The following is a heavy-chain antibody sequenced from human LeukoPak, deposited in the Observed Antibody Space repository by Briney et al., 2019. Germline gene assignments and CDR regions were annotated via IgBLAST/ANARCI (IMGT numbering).Heavy chain of an antibody. CDR1: GYTFTGYY. CDR2: INPNSGGT. D-gene: IGHD3-16*01. Sequence: ASVKVSCRASGYTFTGYYMHWVRQAPGQGLEWMGWINPNSGGTNYAQEFQGRVTMTRDTSISTAYMELSRLRSDDTAVYYCARVTGFSPHGWGQGTLVTVSS. J-gene: IGHJ4*02. CDR3: ARVTGFSPHG. V-gene: IGHV1-2*02.